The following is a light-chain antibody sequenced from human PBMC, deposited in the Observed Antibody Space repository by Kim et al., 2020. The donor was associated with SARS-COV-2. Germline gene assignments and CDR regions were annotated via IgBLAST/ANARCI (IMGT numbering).Light chain of an antibody. J-gene: IGLJ2*01. CDR3: SSYAGSNNVV. CDR1: SSDVGGYNY. CDR2: EVS. V-gene: IGLV2-8*01. Sequence: GQSVTISCTGTSSDVGGYNYVSWYQQRPGKAPKLMIYEVSKRPSGVPDRFSGSKSGNTASLTVSGLQAEDEADYYCSSYAGSNNVVFGGGTQLTVL.